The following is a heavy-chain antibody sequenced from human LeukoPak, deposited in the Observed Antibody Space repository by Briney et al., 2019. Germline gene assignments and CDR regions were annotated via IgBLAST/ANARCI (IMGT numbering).Heavy chain of an antibody. CDR1: GFALTTYN. CDR2: ITAFNDNT. Sequence: GASVKVSCKASGFALTTYNIVWLRQAPGQGLEWVGWITAFNDNTNYAQKLQGRVTMTTDTSTSTAYMELRSLRSDDTAVYYCARDSGMGAPAGQYEFDYWGQGTLVTVSS. V-gene: IGHV1-18*04. J-gene: IGHJ4*02. D-gene: IGHD1-1*01. CDR3: ARDSGMGAPAGQYEFDY.